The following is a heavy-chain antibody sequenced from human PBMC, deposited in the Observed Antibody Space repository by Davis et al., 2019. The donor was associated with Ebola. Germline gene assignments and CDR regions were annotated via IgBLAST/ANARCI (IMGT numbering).Heavy chain of an antibody. V-gene: IGHV4-39*01. J-gene: IGHJ4*02. CDR1: GGSFSGYY. CDR3: ARHGLGIAARPTFPFDY. D-gene: IGHD6-6*01. CDR2: IYYSGST. Sequence: MPSETLSLTCAVYGGSFSGYYWGWIRQLPVKGLEWIGSIYYSGSTYYNPSLKSRVTISVDTSKNQFSLKLSSVTAADTAVYYCARHGLGIAARPTFPFDYWGQGTLVTVSS.